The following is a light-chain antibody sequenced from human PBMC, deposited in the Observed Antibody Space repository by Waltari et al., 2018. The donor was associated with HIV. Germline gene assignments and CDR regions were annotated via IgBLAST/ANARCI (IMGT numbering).Light chain of an antibody. V-gene: IGLV1-40*01. CDR2: GSQ. CDR3: QSYDSSLSGWVV. J-gene: IGLJ2*01. Sequence: QSVLTQPPSVSGAPGQRVTISCTGSSSNIVAGYDVHWYQQLPGTAPTLLINGSQSRASGVPDRVAGSQSVTSASLALTVLQAEDEAEYYCQSYDSSLSGWVVFGGGTKVTGL. CDR1: SSNIVAGYD.